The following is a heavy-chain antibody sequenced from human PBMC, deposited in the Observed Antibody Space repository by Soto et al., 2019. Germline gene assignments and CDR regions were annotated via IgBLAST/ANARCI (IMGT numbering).Heavy chain of an antibody. CDR1: GFSFSTYD. D-gene: IGHD5-18*01. J-gene: IGHJ3*02. V-gene: IGHV3-13*01. CDR3: VREKIQYNNGYDAFDI. CDR2: IGTAGAT. Sequence: GGSLRLSCAASGFSFSTYDMNWVRQITGKGLEWVSGIGTAGATYYADSVKGRFTISRENAKNSLYLQMNSLRAEDTAVYYCVREKIQYNNGYDAFDIWGQGTMVTVSS.